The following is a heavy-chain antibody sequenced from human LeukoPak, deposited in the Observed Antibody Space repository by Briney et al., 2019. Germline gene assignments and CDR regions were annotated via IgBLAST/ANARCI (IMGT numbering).Heavy chain of an antibody. Sequence: GGSLRLSCAASGFTVSTVYMTWVRQAPGKGLEWVSVIYGGHSAYYADSVKDRFTISRDNPKNTLSLQMNSLRAEDTAVYYCAREIGQLGGAFDIWGQGTMVTVSS. CDR3: AREIGQLGGAFDI. CDR2: IYGGHSA. J-gene: IGHJ3*02. D-gene: IGHD7-27*01. CDR1: GFTVSTVY. V-gene: IGHV3-53*01.